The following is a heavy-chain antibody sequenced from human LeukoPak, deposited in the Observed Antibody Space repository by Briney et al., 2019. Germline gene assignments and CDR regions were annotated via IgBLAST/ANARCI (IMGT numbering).Heavy chain of an antibody. Sequence: PGGSLRLSCAASGFTFSSYSMNWVRQAPGKGLEWVSSISSSTSYIYYADSVRGRFTISRDNAKNSLYQQMNSLRAEDTAVYYCARDGGLLSGEYYFDYWGQGTLVTVSS. J-gene: IGHJ4*02. CDR2: ISSSTSYI. D-gene: IGHD3-16*01. CDR1: GFTFSSYS. V-gene: IGHV3-21*01. CDR3: ARDGGLLSGEYYFDY.